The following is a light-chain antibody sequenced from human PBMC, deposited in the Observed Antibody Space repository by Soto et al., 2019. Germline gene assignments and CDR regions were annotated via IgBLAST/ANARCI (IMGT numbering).Light chain of an antibody. Sequence: EIVLTQSPGTLSLSPGGRATLSCRAGQSVRSSYLAWYQQRPGQAPRLLIFGASFRATGIPDRFSGSGSGTDFTFTFSRLEPEDFAVYYCQHYGSPLTFGGGTKV. CDR1: QSVRSSY. J-gene: IGKJ4*01. CDR2: GAS. CDR3: QHYGSPLT. V-gene: IGKV3-20*01.